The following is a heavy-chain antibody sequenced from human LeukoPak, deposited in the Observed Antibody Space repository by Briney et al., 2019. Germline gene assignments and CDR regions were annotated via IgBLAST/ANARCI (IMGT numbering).Heavy chain of an antibody. D-gene: IGHD3-3*01. CDR1: GFTFSWYS. V-gene: IGHV3-21*06. J-gene: IGHJ4*02. Sequence: GGSLRLSCAASGFTFSWYSMNWVRQPPGKGLEWVSSIYSGSHYIYYADSVKGQFTISRDDAENLVYLQMNSLRAEDTAVYYCARGAPQTRSGYLYYFDYWGQGTLVTVSS. CDR2: IYSGSHYI. CDR3: ARGAPQTRSGYLYYFDY.